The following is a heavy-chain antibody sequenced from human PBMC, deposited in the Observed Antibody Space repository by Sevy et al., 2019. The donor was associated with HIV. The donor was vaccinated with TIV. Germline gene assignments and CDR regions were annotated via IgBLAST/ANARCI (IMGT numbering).Heavy chain of an antibody. D-gene: IGHD5-18*01. CDR2: IYSGGST. V-gene: IGHV3-53*01. CDR1: GFTFSSFA. J-gene: IGHJ6*02. Sequence: GGSLRLSCAASGFTFSSFAMGWVRQAPGKGLEWVSVIYSGGSTYYADSVKGRFTISRDNSKNTLYLQMNSLRAEDTAVYYCARDRNTAMVIGMDVWGQGTTVTVSS. CDR3: ARDRNTAMVIGMDV.